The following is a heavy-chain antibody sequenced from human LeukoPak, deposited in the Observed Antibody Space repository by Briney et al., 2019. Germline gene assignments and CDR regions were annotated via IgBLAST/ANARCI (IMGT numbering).Heavy chain of an antibody. CDR3: AKVRPTRFVESSGWLELGY. V-gene: IGHV3-43*02. D-gene: IGHD6-19*01. CDR2: ISGDGSRT. CDR1: GFTFDDYA. J-gene: IGHJ4*02. Sequence: PGGSLRLSCAASGFTFDDYAMHWVRQAPGKGLEWVSLISGDGSRTYYADSVKGRSTISRDNSKNSLYLQMNSLSTEDTAFYYCAKVRPTRFVESSGWLELGYWGQGTLVTVSS.